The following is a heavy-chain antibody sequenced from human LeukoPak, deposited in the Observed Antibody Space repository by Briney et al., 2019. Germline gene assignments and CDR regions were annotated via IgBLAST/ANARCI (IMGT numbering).Heavy chain of an antibody. J-gene: IGHJ5*02. CDR1: GYTFTGYY. D-gene: IGHD2-15*01. V-gene: IGHV1-2*02. CDR3: ARDRGSGGSCYSS. Sequence: WASVKVSCKASGYTFTGYYMHWVRQAPGQGLEWMGWINPNSGGTNYAQKFQGRVTMTRDTSISTAYMELSRLRSDDTAVYYCARDRGSGGSCYSSWGQGTLVTVSS. CDR2: INPNSGGT.